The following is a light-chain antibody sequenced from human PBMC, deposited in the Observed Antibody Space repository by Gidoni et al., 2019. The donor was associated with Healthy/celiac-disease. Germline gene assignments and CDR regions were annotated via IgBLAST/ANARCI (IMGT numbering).Light chain of an antibody. CDR3: QQSYSMPLT. CDR1: QSISSY. J-gene: IGKJ4*01. Sequence: DIQMTQSPSSLSASVGDRVTITCRASQSISSYLNWYQQKPGKAPKLLIYAASSLQSGVPSRFSGSGSGTDFTLTISSLQPEDFATYYCQQSYSMPLTFGGXTKVEIK. V-gene: IGKV1-39*01. CDR2: AAS.